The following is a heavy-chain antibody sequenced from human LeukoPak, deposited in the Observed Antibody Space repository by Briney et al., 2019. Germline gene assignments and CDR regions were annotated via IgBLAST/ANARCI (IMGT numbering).Heavy chain of an antibody. Sequence: PGGSLRLSCAASGFTFSSYAMSWVRQAPGKGLEWVSAISGSGGSTYYADSVKGRFTISRDNSKNTLYLQMNSLRAEDTAVYYCAKDPGVRFLEWLFPSPYWGQGTLVTVPS. CDR1: GFTFSSYA. J-gene: IGHJ4*02. CDR3: AKDPGVRFLEWLFPSPY. D-gene: IGHD3-3*01. CDR2: ISGSGGST. V-gene: IGHV3-23*01.